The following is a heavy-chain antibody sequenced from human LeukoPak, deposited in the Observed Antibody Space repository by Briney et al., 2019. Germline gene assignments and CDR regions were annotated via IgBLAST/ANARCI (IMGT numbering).Heavy chain of an antibody. J-gene: IGHJ4*02. Sequence: GGSLRLSCAASGFTFSSYSMNWVRQAPGKGLEWVSSISSDSTYIFYADSVRGRFTISRDNAKNSLYLQMNSLRAEDTAVYYCARDQTAWTYYYDSSGPSLGFWGQGTLVTVSS. CDR3: ARDQTAWTYYYDSSGPSLGF. CDR2: ISSDSTYI. V-gene: IGHV3-21*01. D-gene: IGHD3-22*01. CDR1: GFTFSSYS.